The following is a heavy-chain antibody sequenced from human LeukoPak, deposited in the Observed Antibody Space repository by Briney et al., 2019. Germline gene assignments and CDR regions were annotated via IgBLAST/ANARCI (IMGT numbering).Heavy chain of an antibody. Sequence: PGGSLRLSCAASGFTFSSYSMNWVRQAPGKGLEWVSYISSSGSTIYYADSVKGRFTISRDNSKNTLYLQMNSLRAEDTAVYYCAKDAGTYFDYWGQGTLVTVSS. CDR1: GFTFSSYS. CDR2: ISSSGSTI. J-gene: IGHJ4*02. CDR3: AKDAGTYFDY. V-gene: IGHV3-48*01. D-gene: IGHD6-13*01.